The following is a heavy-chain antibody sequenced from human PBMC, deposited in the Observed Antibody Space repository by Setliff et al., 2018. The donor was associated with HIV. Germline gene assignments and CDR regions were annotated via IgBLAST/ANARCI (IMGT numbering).Heavy chain of an antibody. D-gene: IGHD3-3*01. J-gene: IGHJ4*02. CDR1: GGSIISGSYY. CDR3: ARTSEYDFGLTKYLDY. V-gene: IGHV4-61*09. CDR2: IYTSGST. Sequence: PSETLSLTCSVSGGSIISGSYYWSRIQQPAGKGLEWIGHIYTSGSTNYNPSLKSRVTISVDTSKNQFSLKLSSVTAADTAVYYCARTSEYDFGLTKYLDYWGQGTLVTVSS.